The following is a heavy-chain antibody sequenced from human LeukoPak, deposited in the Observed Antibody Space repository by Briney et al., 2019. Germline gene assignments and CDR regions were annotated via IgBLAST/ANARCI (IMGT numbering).Heavy chain of an antibody. CDR1: GGTFSSYA. J-gene: IGHJ4*02. Sequence: SVRVSCKASGGTFSSYAISWVRQAPGQGLEWMGRIIPIFGTANYAQKFQGRVTITTDESTSTAYMELSSLRSEDTAVYYCARGPYGEFDYWGQGTLVTVSS. D-gene: IGHD4-17*01. CDR2: IIPIFGTA. CDR3: ARGPYGEFDY. V-gene: IGHV1-69*05.